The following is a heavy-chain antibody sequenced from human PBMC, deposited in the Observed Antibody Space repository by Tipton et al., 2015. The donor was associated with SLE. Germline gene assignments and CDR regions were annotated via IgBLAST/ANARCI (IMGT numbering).Heavy chain of an antibody. CDR3: ARDHQLGNVDY. CDR2: IYYDGSKR. CDR1: GFIFGSYG. J-gene: IGHJ4*02. V-gene: IGHV3-33*01. D-gene: IGHD7-27*01. Sequence: SLRLSCAASGFIFGSYGTHWVRQAPGKGLEWVTSIYYDGSKRYYADSVKGRFTISRDISKNTLFLQMNSLRAEDTAMYYCARDHQLGNVDYWGQGTLVTVSS.